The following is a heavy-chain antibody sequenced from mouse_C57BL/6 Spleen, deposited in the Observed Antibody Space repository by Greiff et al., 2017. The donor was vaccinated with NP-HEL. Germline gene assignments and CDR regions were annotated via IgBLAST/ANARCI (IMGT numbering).Heavy chain of an antibody. Sequence: QVQLQQPGAELVRPGSSVKLSCKASGYTFTSYWMHWVKQRPIQGLEWIGNIDPSDSETHYNQKFKDKATLTVDKSSSTAYMQLSSLTSEDSAVYYCARFHSNYVNYFDYWGQGTTLTVSS. CDR2: IDPSDSET. J-gene: IGHJ2*01. D-gene: IGHD2-5*01. V-gene: IGHV1-52*01. CDR3: ARFHSNYVNYFDY. CDR1: GYTFTSYW.